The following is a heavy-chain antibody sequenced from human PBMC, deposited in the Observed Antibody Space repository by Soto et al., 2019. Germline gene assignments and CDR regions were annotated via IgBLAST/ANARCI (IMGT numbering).Heavy chain of an antibody. CDR2: IKQDGSEK. D-gene: IGHD3-10*01. CDR3: ARDVGSPGPFDY. J-gene: IGHJ4*02. V-gene: IGHV3-7*01. CDR1: GFTFISYW. Sequence: LRLSCAASGFTFISYWMSWVRQAPGKGLEWVANIKQDGSEKYYVDSVKGRFTISRDNAKNSLYLQMNSLRAEDTAVYYCARDVGSPGPFDYWGQGTLVTVSS.